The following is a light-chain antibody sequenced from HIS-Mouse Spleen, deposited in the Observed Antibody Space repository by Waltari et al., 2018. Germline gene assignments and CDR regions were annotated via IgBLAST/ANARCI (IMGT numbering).Light chain of an antibody. Sequence: SYELTQPPSVSVSPGQTARITCSGDALPKNYAYWYQQKSGQAPVLVIYEDSKRPSGIPERFSGSSSGTMATLTISRVEAGDEADYYCQVWDSSSVNWVFGGGTKLTVL. CDR1: ALPKNY. CDR2: EDS. CDR3: QVWDSSSVNWV. J-gene: IGLJ3*02. V-gene: IGLV3-10*01.